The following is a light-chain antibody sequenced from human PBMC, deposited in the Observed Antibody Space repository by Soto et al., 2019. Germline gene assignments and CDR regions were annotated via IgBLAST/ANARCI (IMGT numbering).Light chain of an antibody. J-gene: IGLJ1*01. CDR3: SSFTSTSPLAL. CDR2: GVT. V-gene: IGLV2-14*03. Sequence: QPASVAGSPSQSTTNSCTKTSSDFGGYDFVSWYQQYPGKAPQLLIYGVTYRPSGVSHRFSGSKSGNTASLTISGLQTEDEADYYCSSFTSTSPLALFGPGTKVTV. CDR1: SSDFGGYDF.